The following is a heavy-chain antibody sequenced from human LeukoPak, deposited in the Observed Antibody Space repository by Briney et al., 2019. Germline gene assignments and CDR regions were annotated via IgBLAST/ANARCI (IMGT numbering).Heavy chain of an antibody. J-gene: IGHJ4*02. CDR2: IYYSGST. CDR3: ARAAGEGYYFDY. V-gene: IGHV4-59*01. D-gene: IGHD6-19*01. Sequence: TSETLSLTCTVSGGSISSYYWSWSRQPPGKGLEWIGYIYYSGSTNYNPSLKSRVTISVDTSKNQFSLQLRSVPAADTAVYYCARAAGEGYYFDYWGQRTLATVHS. CDR1: GGSISSYY.